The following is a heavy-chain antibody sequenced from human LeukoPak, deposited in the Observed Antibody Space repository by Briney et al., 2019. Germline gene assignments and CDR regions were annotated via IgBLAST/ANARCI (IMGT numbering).Heavy chain of an antibody. Sequence: SETLSLTCTVSGGSFSRYYWSWIRQPPGKGLEWIGYIYYSGSTNYNPSLKSRVTISVDTSKNQFSLKLSSVTAADTAVYYCAREERYGSSYDYWGQGTLVTVSS. V-gene: IGHV4-59*01. D-gene: IGHD3-10*01. CDR2: IYYSGST. CDR3: AREERYGSSYDY. J-gene: IGHJ4*02. CDR1: GGSFSRYY.